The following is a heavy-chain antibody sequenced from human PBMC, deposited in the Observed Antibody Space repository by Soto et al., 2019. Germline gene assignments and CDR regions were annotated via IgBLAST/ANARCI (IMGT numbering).Heavy chain of an antibody. CDR3: ARVAKTSSSWDY. Sequence: GGSLRLSCAASGFTFSRDGMSWVRQAPGKGLEWVSLITDNGGSTYYADSVKGRFTISRDNTKNTLFLQMNSLRAEDTAVYYCARVAKTSSSWDYWGQGTMVTVSS. D-gene: IGHD6-13*01. V-gene: IGHV3-23*01. J-gene: IGHJ4*02. CDR1: GFTFSRDG. CDR2: ITDNGGST.